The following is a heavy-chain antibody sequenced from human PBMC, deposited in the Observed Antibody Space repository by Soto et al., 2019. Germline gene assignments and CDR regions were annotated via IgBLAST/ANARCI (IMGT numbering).Heavy chain of an antibody. CDR2: INPSGGST. CDR1: GYTFTSYY. Sequence: QVQLVQSGAEVKKPGASVKVSCKASGYTFTSYYMHWVRQAPGQGLEWMGTINPSGGSTSYAQKFQGRVTMTRDTSTSTVYMDRSSLRSEDTAVYYCARHVDDGILTYYMDVWGKETTVAVSS. D-gene: IGHD3-9*01. J-gene: IGHJ6*03. CDR3: ARHVDDGILTYYMDV. V-gene: IGHV1-46*03.